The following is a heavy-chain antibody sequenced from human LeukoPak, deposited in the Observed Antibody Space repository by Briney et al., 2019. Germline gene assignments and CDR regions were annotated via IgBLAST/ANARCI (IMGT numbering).Heavy chain of an antibody. J-gene: IGHJ6*03. CDR2: ISFHGTDS. CDR3: ARANSGYDPLYYYYYYYMDV. D-gene: IGHD5-12*01. CDR1: GFTFISYA. V-gene: IGHV3-30*04. Sequence: GGSLRLSCAASGFTFISYAIHWVRQAPGKGLEWVAVISFHGTDSFYADSVKGRFTISRDNSKNTLYLQMSSLRADDTAVYYCARANSGYDPLYYYYYYYMDVWGKGTTVTVSS.